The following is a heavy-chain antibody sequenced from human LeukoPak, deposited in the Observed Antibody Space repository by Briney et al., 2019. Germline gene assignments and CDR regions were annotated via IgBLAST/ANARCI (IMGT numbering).Heavy chain of an antibody. V-gene: IGHV3-33*01. J-gene: IGHJ4*02. Sequence: PGRSLRLSCAASGFTFSIYGMHWVRQAPGKGLEWVAVIWYDGSNKYYADSVKGRFTISRDNSKNTLYLQMNSLRAEDTAVYYCARDRTGLMVRGDGPVDYGGQGTLVTVSS. D-gene: IGHD3-10*01. CDR1: GFTFSIYG. CDR2: IWYDGSNK. CDR3: ARDRTGLMVRGDGPVDY.